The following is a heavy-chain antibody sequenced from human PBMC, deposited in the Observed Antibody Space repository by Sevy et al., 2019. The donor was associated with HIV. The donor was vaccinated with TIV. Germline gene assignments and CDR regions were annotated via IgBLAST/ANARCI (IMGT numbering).Heavy chain of an antibody. CDR3: ARASSPICSGGSCSVRGNWFDP. V-gene: IGHV3-21*01. J-gene: IGHJ5*02. Sequence: GGSLRRSCAASGFTFSSYSMNWVRQAPGKGLEWVSSISSSSYIYYEYSVKGQFNISRDNAKNSLYLQRNSLRAEDTVVYYCARASSPICSGGSCSVRGNWFDPWGQGTLVTVSS. CDR1: GFTFSSYS. CDR2: ISSSSYI. D-gene: IGHD2-15*01.